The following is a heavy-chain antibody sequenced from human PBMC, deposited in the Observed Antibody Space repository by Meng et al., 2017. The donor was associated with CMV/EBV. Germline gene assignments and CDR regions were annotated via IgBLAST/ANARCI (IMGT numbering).Heavy chain of an antibody. CDR3: ARDGGAQYGDIPYYFDY. CDR1: FTFSSYA. V-gene: IGHV3-30-3*01. J-gene: IGHJ4*02. Sequence: FTFSSYAMPWVRQAPGKGLEWVAVISYDGSNKYYADSVKGRFTISRDNSKNTLYLQMNSLRAEDTAVYYCARDGGAQYGDIPYYFDYWGQGTLVTVSS. D-gene: IGHD4-17*01. CDR2: ISYDGSNK.